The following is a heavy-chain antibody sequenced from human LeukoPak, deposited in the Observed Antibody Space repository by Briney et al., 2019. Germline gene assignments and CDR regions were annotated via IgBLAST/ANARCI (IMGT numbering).Heavy chain of an antibody. CDR2: INPSVGTT. D-gene: IGHD3-10*01. CDR3: ARSVFPYYSGSGSPYNVDVRQNSYFDF. V-gene: IGHV1-46*01. Sequence: GASVKVSCKASGYTFTNYYIHWVRQAPGQGLEWMGTINPSVGTTRSAKGRASLTRDTSTSTVYMALSTLRSEGTAVYYCARSVFPYYSGSGSPYNVDVRQNSYFDFWGQGTLVTVSS. J-gene: IGHJ4*02. CDR1: GYTFTNYY.